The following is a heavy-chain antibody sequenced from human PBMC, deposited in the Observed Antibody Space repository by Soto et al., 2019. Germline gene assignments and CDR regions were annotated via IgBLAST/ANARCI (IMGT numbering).Heavy chain of an antibody. CDR2: IYYSGST. D-gene: IGHD3-10*01. CDR3: ARELLVRGILDP. J-gene: IGHJ5*02. V-gene: IGHV4-59*01. Sequence: PSETLSLTCTVSGGSISSYYWSWIRQPPGKGLEWIGYIYYSGSTNYNPSLKSRVTISVDTSKNQFSLKLSSVTAADTAVYYCARELLVRGILDPWGQGTLVTVS. CDR1: GGSISSYY.